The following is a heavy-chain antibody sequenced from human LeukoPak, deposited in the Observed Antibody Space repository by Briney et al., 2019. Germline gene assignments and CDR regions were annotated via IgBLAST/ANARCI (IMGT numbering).Heavy chain of an antibody. CDR2: IYYSGST. V-gene: IGHV4-59*01. Sequence: IYYSGSTNYNPSLKSRVTISVDTSKNQFSLKLSSVTAADTAVYYCARMSPRATKASFDYWGQGTLVTVSS. D-gene: IGHD1-26*01. CDR3: ARMSPRATKASFDY. J-gene: IGHJ4*02.